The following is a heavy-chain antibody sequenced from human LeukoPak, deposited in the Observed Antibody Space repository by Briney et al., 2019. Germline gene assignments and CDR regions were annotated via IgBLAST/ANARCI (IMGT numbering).Heavy chain of an antibody. CDR1: GYTFAINA. Sequence: ASVKVSCKAAGYTFAINAISCIRQAPGQGLEWMAWISPYDGDTNNAQKVEGRVTMTTERSTTTAYMELRSLRSDDTDIYFSARAYFTRGADCCKEDLFDPWGQGTLVTVSS. CDR2: ISPYDGDT. J-gene: IGHJ5*02. CDR3: ARAYFTRGADCCKEDLFDP. D-gene: IGHD2-21*02. V-gene: IGHV1-18*01.